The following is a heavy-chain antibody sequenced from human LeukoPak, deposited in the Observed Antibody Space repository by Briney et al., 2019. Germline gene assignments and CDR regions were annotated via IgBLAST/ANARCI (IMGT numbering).Heavy chain of an antibody. Sequence: SETLSLTCTVSGGSISSSSYYWGWIRQPPGKGLEWIGSIYYSGSTYYSPSLKSRVTISVDTSKNQFSLKLSSVTAADTAVYYCGSAVVVTAETGWFDPWGQGTLVTVSS. V-gene: IGHV4-39*07. CDR3: GSAVVVTAETGWFDP. J-gene: IGHJ5*02. CDR1: GGSISSSSYY. D-gene: IGHD2-21*02. CDR2: IYYSGST.